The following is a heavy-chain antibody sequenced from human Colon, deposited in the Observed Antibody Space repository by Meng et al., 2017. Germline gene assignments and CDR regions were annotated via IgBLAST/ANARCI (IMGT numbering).Heavy chain of an antibody. CDR3: ASSDYYRSDY. V-gene: IGHV4-4*02. CDR2: TSHSGST. J-gene: IGHJ4*02. D-gene: IGHD3-22*01. CDR1: GGSISRRDW. Sequence: QVQLQGSGPGLVKPSGTLSRTCAVCGGSISRRDWWSWARQPPGKGLEWIGETSHSGSTNYSPSLKSRVTISLDKSKNQLSLKLNSVTAADTAVYYCASSDYYRSDYWGQGTLVTVSS.